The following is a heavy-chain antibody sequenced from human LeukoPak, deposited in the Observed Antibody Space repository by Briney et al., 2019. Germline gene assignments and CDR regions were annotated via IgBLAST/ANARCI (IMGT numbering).Heavy chain of an antibody. V-gene: IGHV4-30-2*01. Sequence: PSETLSLTCTVSGGSISSGGYYWSWIRQPPGKGLEWIGYIYHSGSTNYNPSLKSRVTISVDTSKNQFSLKLRSVTAADTAVYYCARLDRDGYNRIRRYFDLWGRGTLVTVSS. CDR3: ARLDRDGYNRIRRYFDL. CDR2: IYHSGST. D-gene: IGHD5-24*01. J-gene: IGHJ2*01. CDR1: GGSISSGGYY.